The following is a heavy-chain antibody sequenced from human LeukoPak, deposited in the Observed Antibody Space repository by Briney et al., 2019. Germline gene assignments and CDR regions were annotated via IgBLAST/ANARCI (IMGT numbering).Heavy chain of an antibody. V-gene: IGHV4-34*01. D-gene: IGHD6-19*01. CDR2: INHSGST. J-gene: IGHJ5*02. Sequence: SETLSLTCAVYGGSFSGYYWSWIRQPPGKGLEWIGEINHSGSTNYNPSLKSRVTISVDTSKNQFSLKLSSVTAADTAVYYCAREVAVAENNWFDPWGQGTLVTISS. CDR3: AREVAVAENNWFDP. CDR1: GGSFSGYY.